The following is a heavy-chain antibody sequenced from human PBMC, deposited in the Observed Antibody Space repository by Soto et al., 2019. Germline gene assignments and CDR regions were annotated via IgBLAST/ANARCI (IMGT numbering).Heavy chain of an antibody. J-gene: IGHJ6*02. CDR1: GFTFDDYA. Sequence: SLILSCAASGFTFDDYAMHWVRQAPGKGLEWVSGTSWNSGSIGYADSVKGRFTISRDNAKNSLYLQMNSLRAEDTALYYCAKVLRSSEDVSDGMDVWGHGSTVTVS. CDR2: TSWNSGSI. CDR3: AKVLRSSEDVSDGMDV. V-gene: IGHV3-9*01. D-gene: IGHD5-12*01.